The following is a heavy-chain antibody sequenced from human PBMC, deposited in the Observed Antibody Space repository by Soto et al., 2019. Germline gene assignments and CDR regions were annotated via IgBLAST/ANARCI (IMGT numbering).Heavy chain of an antibody. D-gene: IGHD6-19*01. CDR3: AKDSNSSGWYDWFDP. Sequence: TLSLTCTVSAGSISSGCFYWTWLPQHRGKGWEWSGHVNVSRSTYNNSSVERPVTRAVAATKNQFSLKLSTVAAADTAVYYCAKDSNSSGWYDWFDPWGQGTLVTVSS. J-gene: IGHJ5*02. CDR1: AGSISSGCFY. CDR2: VNVSRST. V-gene: IGHV4-31*01.